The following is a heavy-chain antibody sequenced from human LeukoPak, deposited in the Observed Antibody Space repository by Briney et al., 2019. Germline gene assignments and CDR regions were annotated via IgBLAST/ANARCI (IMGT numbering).Heavy chain of an antibody. CDR1: GYTFTSYD. D-gene: IGHD5-24*01. CDR2: MNPNSGNT. V-gene: IGHV1-8*01. J-gene: IGHJ4*02. CDR3: ARDGGRDGYNYDY. Sequence: ASVTVSCKASGYTFTSYDINWVRQANGQGLEWMGWMNPNSGNTGYAQKFQGRVTMTRNTSISTAYMELSSLRSEDTAVYYCARDGGRDGYNYDYWGQGTLVTVSS.